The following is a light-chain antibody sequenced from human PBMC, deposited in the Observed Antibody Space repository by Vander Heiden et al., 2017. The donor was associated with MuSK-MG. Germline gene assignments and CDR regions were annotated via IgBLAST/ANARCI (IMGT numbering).Light chain of an antibody. CDR2: EVS. J-gene: IGLJ1*01. CDR3: CSYAGSSTYV. CDR1: SSNVGSYSL. Sequence: GQSITIPCTGTSSNVGSYSLVSWYQQHPGKAPKLMIHEVSKRPSGVSNRFSGSKSGNTASLTISGLQAEDEADYYCCSYAGSSTYVFGIGTKVTVL. V-gene: IGLV2-23*02.